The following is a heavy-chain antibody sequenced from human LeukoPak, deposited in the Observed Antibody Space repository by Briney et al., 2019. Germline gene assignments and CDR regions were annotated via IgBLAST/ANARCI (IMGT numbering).Heavy chain of an antibody. Sequence: SETLSLTCAVYGGSFSGYYWSWIRQPPGKGLEWIGEINHSGSTNYNPSLKSRVTISVDTSKNQFSLKLSSVTAADTAVYYCARGRRRGAVYWGQGTLVTVSS. CDR1: GGSFSGYY. CDR3: ARGRRRGAVY. CDR2: INHSGST. V-gene: IGHV4-34*01. D-gene: IGHD4/OR15-4a*01. J-gene: IGHJ4*02.